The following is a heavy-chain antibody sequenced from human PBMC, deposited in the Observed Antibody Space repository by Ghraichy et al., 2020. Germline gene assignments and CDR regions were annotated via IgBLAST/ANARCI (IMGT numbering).Heavy chain of an antibody. CDR1: GFTFSSYA. Sequence: GGSLRLSCAASGFTFSSYAMSWVRQAPGKGLEWGSAISGSGGSTYYADSVKGRFTISRDNSKNTLYLQMNSLRAEDTAVYYCAKGIVPAAILYYYYGMDVWGQGTTVTVSS. V-gene: IGHV3-23*01. D-gene: IGHD2-2*01. CDR3: AKGIVPAAILYYYYGMDV. J-gene: IGHJ6*02. CDR2: ISGSGGST.